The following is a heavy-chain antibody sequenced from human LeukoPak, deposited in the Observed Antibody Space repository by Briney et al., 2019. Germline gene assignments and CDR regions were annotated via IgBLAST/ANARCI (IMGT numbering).Heavy chain of an antibody. CDR3: ARLRISYYYYMDV. D-gene: IGHD2-15*01. V-gene: IGHV4-34*01. Sequence: SETLSLTCAVYGGSFSGYYWSWIRQPPGKGLEWIGEINHSGSTNYNPSLKSRVTISVDTSKNQFSLKLSSVTAADTVVYYCARLRISYYYYMDVWGKGTTVTVSS. J-gene: IGHJ6*03. CDR1: GGSFSGYY. CDR2: INHSGST.